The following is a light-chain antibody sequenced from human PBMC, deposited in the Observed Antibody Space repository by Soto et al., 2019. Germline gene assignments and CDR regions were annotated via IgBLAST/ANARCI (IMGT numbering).Light chain of an antibody. Sequence: EIVLTQSPGTLSLPPGERATHSCRTSQNINSNFLAWYQQIPGQAPRLLFYDASTRAAGVPDRFRGGGSGTDFTLTITRLEPEDFATYYCQHYGRSPLLYAFGQGTKVEVK. V-gene: IGKV3-20*01. CDR2: DAS. J-gene: IGKJ2*01. CDR1: QNINSNF. CDR3: QHYGRSPLLYA.